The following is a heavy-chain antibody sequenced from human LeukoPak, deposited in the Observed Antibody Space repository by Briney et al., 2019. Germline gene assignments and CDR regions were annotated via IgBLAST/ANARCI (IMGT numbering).Heavy chain of an antibody. CDR3: ATWGIAVAGTFDY. CDR1: GGSISSSY. V-gene: IGHV4-59*08. CDR2: IYYSGST. Sequence: SETLSLTCTVSGGSISSSYWSWIRQPPGKGLEWIGYIYYSGSTYYNPSFKSRVAISVDTSKNQFSLKLSSVTAADTAVYYCATWGIAVAGTFDYWGQGTLVTVSS. J-gene: IGHJ4*02. D-gene: IGHD6-19*01.